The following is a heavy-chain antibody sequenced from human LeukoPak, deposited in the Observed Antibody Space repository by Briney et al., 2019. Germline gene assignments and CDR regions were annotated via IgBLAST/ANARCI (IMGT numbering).Heavy chain of an antibody. D-gene: IGHD5-24*01. Sequence: SGTLSLTCTVSGGSVSSGSYYWSWIRQPPGKGLEWIGYIYYSGSTNYNPSLKSRVTISVDTSKNQFSLKLSSVTAADTAVYYCAREEMAFDYWGQGTLVTVSS. J-gene: IGHJ4*02. CDR1: GGSVSSGSYY. V-gene: IGHV4-61*01. CDR2: IYYSGST. CDR3: AREEMAFDY.